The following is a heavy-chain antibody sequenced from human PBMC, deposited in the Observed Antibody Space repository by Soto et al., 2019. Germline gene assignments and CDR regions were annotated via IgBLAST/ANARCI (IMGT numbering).Heavy chain of an antibody. D-gene: IGHD1-26*01. CDR3: ASKFRYSGSHDY. CDR2: IYDYGST. CDR1: SGSITGYY. J-gene: IGHJ4*02. V-gene: IGHV4-59*03. Sequence: ASETLSLTCTVSSGSITGYYWSWIRQPPGKGLEWIGYIYDYGSTNYNPSLKSRVTISVDTSKKQFSLNLSSVTAADTAVYYCASKFRYSGSHDYWGQGTLVTVSS.